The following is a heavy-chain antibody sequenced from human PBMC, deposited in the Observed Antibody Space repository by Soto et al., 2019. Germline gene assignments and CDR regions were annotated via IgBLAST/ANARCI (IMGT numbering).Heavy chain of an antibody. Sequence: EVKLLESGGGLVQPGGSLRLSCAASGFTFSSFAMSWVRQAPGKGLEWVSAIGSRSDSTYYADSVKGRFTISRDNSKNTLYLQMNSLRAEDTAVYYCAKDLIYGYNSGRPFDSWGQGTLVTVSS. V-gene: IGHV3-23*01. CDR3: AKDLIYGYNSGRPFDS. D-gene: IGHD6-19*01. CDR1: GFTFSSFA. CDR2: IGSRSDST. J-gene: IGHJ4*02.